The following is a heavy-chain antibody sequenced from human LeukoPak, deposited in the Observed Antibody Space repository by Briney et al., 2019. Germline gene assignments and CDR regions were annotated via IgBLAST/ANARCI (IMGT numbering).Heavy chain of an antibody. Sequence: PSETLSLTCTVSGGSITGYYWSWIRQPPGKGLEWIGFIHYSGSTYYNPSLKSRVTISVDTSKNQFSLKLSSVTAADTAVYYCAREQHLYYLDYWGQGTLVTVSS. V-gene: IGHV4-59*12. CDR3: AREQHLYYLDY. CDR2: IHYSGST. J-gene: IGHJ4*02. CDR1: GGSITGYY. D-gene: IGHD6-13*01.